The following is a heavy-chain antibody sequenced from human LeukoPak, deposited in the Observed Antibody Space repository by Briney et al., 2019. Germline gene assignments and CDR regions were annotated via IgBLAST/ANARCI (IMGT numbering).Heavy chain of an antibody. V-gene: IGHV3-30*04. CDR3: ARDFGAGGTANFDY. J-gene: IGHJ4*02. CDR1: GFTFSSYA. D-gene: IGHD2-21*02. CDR2: ISYDGSNK. Sequence: GGSLRLSCAASGFTFSSYAMHWVRQAPGKGLEWVAVISYDGSNKYYADSVKGRFTISRDNSKNTLYLQMNSLRAEDTAVYYCARDFGAGGTANFDYWGQGTLVTVSS.